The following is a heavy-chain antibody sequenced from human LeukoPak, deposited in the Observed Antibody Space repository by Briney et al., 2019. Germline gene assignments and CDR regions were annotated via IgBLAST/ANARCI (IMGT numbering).Heavy chain of an antibody. D-gene: IGHD6-13*01. CDR1: GGSVSSGSYY. CDR2: IYYSGST. V-gene: IGHV4-61*01. Sequence: SETLSLTCTVSGGSVSSGSYYWSWIRQPPGKGLEWIGYIYYSGSTNYNPSLKSRVTISVDTSKNQFSLKLSSVTAADTAVYYCARGGTAAAPDYWGQGTLVTVSS. J-gene: IGHJ4*02. CDR3: ARGGTAAAPDY.